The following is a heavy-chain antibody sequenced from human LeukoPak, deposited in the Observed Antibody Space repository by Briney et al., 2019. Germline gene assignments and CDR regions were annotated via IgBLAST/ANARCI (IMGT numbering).Heavy chain of an antibody. D-gene: IGHD1-1*01. Sequence: GGSLRLSCAASGFTFSSYSMNWVRQAPGKGLEWVSYISSSISTIYYADSVKGRFTISRDNAQNSLYLQMNSLRVEDTAIYYCARDPYNGAYSEGYYYYYMDGWGKGTTVTVSS. CDR1: GFTFSSYS. V-gene: IGHV3-48*04. J-gene: IGHJ6*03. CDR2: ISSSISTI. CDR3: ARDPYNGAYSEGYYYYYMDG.